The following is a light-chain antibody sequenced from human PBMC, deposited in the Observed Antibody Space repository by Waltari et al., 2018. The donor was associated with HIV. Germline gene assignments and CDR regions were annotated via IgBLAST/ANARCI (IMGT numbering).Light chain of an antibody. V-gene: IGLV2-23*02. CDR2: DVS. J-gene: IGLJ1*01. CDR1: SSDVGCYNY. Sequence: QSALTQPASVSGFPGQSITISCTGSSSDVGCYNYVSWYQQHPGKAPKLLIYDVSKRPSGVSNRFSGSKSGNTASLTISGLQAEDEADYYCCSYAGSNTYLFGTGTEVTVL. CDR3: CSYAGSNTYL.